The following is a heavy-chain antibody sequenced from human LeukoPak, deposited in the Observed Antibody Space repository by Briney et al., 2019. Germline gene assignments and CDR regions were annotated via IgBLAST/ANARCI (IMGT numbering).Heavy chain of an antibody. Sequence: SETLSLTCTVSGGSISSSSYYWGWIGQPPGKGLEWIGSIYYSGSTYYNPSLKSRVTISVDTSKNQFSLKLSSVTAADTAVYYCARTLAIAAAGARYYYYMDVWGKGTTVTVSS. V-gene: IGHV4-39*01. J-gene: IGHJ6*03. D-gene: IGHD6-13*01. CDR2: IYYSGST. CDR3: ARTLAIAAAGARYYYYMDV. CDR1: GGSISSSSYY.